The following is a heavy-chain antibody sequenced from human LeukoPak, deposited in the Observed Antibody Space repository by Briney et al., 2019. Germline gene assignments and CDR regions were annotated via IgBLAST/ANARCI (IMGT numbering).Heavy chain of an antibody. Sequence: GASVKVSCKASGYTFTGYCMHWVRQAPGQGLEWMGWINPNSGGTNYAQKFQGRVTMTRDTPISTAYMEPSRLRSDDTAAYYCARTTYYYDSSGYLRYWGQGTLVTVSS. CDR2: INPNSGGT. D-gene: IGHD3-22*01. V-gene: IGHV1-2*02. J-gene: IGHJ4*02. CDR3: ARTTYYYDSSGYLRY. CDR1: GYTFTGYC.